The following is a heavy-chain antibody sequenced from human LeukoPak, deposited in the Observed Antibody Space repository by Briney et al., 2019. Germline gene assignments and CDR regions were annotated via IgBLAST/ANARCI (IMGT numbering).Heavy chain of an antibody. CDR1: GGSFSGYY. CDR2: INHSGST. J-gene: IGHJ6*03. Sequence: PSETLSLTCAVYGGSFSGYYWSWIRQRPGKGLEWIGEINHSGSTNYNPSLKSRVTISVDTSKNQFSLKLSSVTAADTAVYYCARVPYCSGGSCYPTYYYYYMDVWGKGTTVTVSS. V-gene: IGHV4-34*01. D-gene: IGHD2-15*01. CDR3: ARVPYCSGGSCYPTYYYYYMDV.